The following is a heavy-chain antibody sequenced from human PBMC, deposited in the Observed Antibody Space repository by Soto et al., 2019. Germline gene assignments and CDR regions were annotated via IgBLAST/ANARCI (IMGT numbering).Heavy chain of an antibody. V-gene: IGHV1-46*01. CDR2: INPSGGST. CDR1: GYTFISYY. J-gene: IGHJ6*02. CDR3: ARDGYSSGWATNYYYYGMDV. D-gene: IGHD6-19*01. Sequence: QVQLVQSGAEVKKPGASVKVSCKASGYTFISYYMHWVRQAPGQGLEWMGIINPSGGSTSYAQKFQGRVTMTRDTSTSTVYMELSSLRSEDTAVYYCARDGYSSGWATNYYYYGMDVWGQGTTVTVSS.